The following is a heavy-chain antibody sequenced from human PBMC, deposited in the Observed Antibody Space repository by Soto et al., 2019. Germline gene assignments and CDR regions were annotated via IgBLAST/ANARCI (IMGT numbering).Heavy chain of an antibody. V-gene: IGHV1-18*01. Sequence: QVQLVQSGAEVKKPGASVKVSCKASGYTFTSYGISWVRQAPGQGLEWMGWSSTNNGNTKYAQKIQGRVTMTTDTSTGTAYMDLRSLRSDDTAVYYCVRDWKEGVGSAFYYWGQGTLVAVSS. CDR2: SSTNNGNT. CDR3: VRDWKEGVGSAFYY. J-gene: IGHJ4*02. CDR1: GYTFTSYG. D-gene: IGHD1-26*01.